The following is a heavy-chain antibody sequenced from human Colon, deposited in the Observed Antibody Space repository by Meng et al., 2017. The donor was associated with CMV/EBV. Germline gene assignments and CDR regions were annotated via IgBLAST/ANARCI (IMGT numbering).Heavy chain of an antibody. CDR3: AKNAGNWGNYFFDY. V-gene: IGHV3-23*01. CDR1: GFTFSDYG. D-gene: IGHD7-27*01. Sequence: SGFTFSDYGMTWVRQAQGNGLEWVSAISAGAGVINYADSVKGRFTISRDNSKNTMYLQMNSLRADDTAIYYCAKNAGNWGNYFFDYWGRGTLVTVSS. CDR2: ISAGAGVI. J-gene: IGHJ4*02.